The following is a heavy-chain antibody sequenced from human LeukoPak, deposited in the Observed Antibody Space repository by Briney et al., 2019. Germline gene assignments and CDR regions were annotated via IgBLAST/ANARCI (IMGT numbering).Heavy chain of an antibody. CDR2: IYSSGST. Sequence: PSETLSLTCTVSGGSISSYYWTWIRQPPGKGLEWLGYIYSSGSTTYNPSLESRLTISIDTSKNHFSLKLSSVTAADTAVYYCAKRAVTTAAYLWFDPWGQGTLVTVSS. CDR1: GGSISSYY. CDR3: AKRAVTTAAYLWFDP. V-gene: IGHV4-59*08. J-gene: IGHJ5*02. D-gene: IGHD2-2*01.